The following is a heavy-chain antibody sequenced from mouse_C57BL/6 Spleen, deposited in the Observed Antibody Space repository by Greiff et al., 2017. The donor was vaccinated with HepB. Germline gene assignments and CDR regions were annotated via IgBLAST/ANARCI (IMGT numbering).Heavy chain of an antibody. CDR2: IHPNSGST. CDR1: GYTFTSYW. Sequence: VQLQQSGAELVKPGASVKLSCKASGYTFTSYWMHWVKQRPGQGLEWIGMIHPNSGSTNYNEKFKSKATLTVDKSSSTAYMQLSSLTSEDSAVYYCAREALYDGYYSYWGQGTTLTVSS. CDR3: AREALYDGYYSY. J-gene: IGHJ2*01. V-gene: IGHV1-64*01. D-gene: IGHD2-3*01.